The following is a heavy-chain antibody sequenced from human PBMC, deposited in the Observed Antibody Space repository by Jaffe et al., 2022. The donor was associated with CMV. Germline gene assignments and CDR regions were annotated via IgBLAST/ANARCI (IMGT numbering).Heavy chain of an antibody. CDR3: AREGKGRSGFGSGYYYGMDV. V-gene: IGHV4-34*01. D-gene: IGHD3-10*01. J-gene: IGHJ6*02. CDR1: GGSFSGYY. Sequence: QVQLQQWGAGLLKPSETLSLTCAVYGGSFSGYYWSWIRQPPGKGLEWIGEINHSGSTNYNPSLKSRVTISVDTSKNQFSLKLSSVTAADTAVYYCAREGKGRSGFGSGYYYGMDVWGQGTTVTVSS. CDR2: INHSGST.